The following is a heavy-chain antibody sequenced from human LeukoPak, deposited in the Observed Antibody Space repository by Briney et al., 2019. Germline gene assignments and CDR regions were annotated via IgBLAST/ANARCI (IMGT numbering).Heavy chain of an antibody. Sequence: GASVKVSCKASRGTFSSYTISWVRQAPGQGLEWMGRIIPILGIANYAQKFQGRVTITADKSTSTAYMELSSLRSEDTAVYYCASSPMVEQLSWFDPWGQGTLVTVSS. V-gene: IGHV1-69*02. D-gene: IGHD5-24*01. CDR3: ASSPMVEQLSWFDP. J-gene: IGHJ5*02. CDR2: IIPILGIA. CDR1: RGTFSSYT.